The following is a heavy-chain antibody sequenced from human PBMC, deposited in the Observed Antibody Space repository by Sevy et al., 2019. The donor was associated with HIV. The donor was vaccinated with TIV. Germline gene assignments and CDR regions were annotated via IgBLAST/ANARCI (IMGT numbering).Heavy chain of an antibody. J-gene: IGHJ6*02. D-gene: IGHD3-3*01. V-gene: IGHV3-48*02. CDR3: ARDYDFWSGYTALSYYSLSYFNGMDL. CDR2: ISRTGTTT. Sequence: GGSLRLSCAASGLNFSKYSFNWVRQAPEKGLEWISHISRTGTTTYYAESVKGRFTVSRDNAKNSLYLQMSSLRDEDTAVYYCARDYDFWSGYTALSYYSLSYFNGMDLWGQGTTVTVSS. CDR1: GLNFSKYS.